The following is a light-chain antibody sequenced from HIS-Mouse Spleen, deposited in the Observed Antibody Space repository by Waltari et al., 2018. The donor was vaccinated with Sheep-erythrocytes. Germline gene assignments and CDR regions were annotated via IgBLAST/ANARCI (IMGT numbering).Light chain of an antibody. V-gene: IGLV2-23*01. CDR2: EGS. J-gene: IGLJ3*02. CDR3: CSYAGSSTPWV. Sequence: QSALTQPASVSGSPGQSITISCTGTSSDVGCYNLVPWYQQHPGTAPKLMLYEGSKRHSGVYKHFAGSKSGNTGYLTSSGRQAEDEADYYCCSYAGSSTPWVFGGGTKLTVL. CDR1: SSDVGCYNL.